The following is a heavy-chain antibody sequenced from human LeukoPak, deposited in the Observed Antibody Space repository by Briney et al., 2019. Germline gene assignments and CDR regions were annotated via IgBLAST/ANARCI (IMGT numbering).Heavy chain of an antibody. CDR1: GFTFSIYS. CDR3: ARAKDNYYGSGSYD. CDR2: ISSSSSTI. D-gene: IGHD3-10*01. J-gene: IGHJ4*02. Sequence: GGSLRLSCAASGFTFSIYSMHWVRQAPGKGLEWVSYISSSSSTIKYADSVKGRFTISRDNAKNSLFLQMNSLRDEDTAVYYCARAKDNYYGSGSYDWGQGTLVTVCS. V-gene: IGHV3-48*02.